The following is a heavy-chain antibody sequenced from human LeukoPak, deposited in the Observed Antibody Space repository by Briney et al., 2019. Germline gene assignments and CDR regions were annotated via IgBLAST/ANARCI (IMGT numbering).Heavy chain of an antibody. D-gene: IGHD5-24*01. Sequence: GGSLRLSCAASGFTFSSNAMSWVRQAPGKGLEWVSVISGSGGNTYYADSVKGRFTISRDNSKNTLYLHMNSLRAEDTAVYYCAKKRDAFDIWGQGTVVTVSS. J-gene: IGHJ3*02. CDR3: AKKRDAFDI. CDR2: ISGSGGNT. V-gene: IGHV3-23*01. CDR1: GFTFSSNA.